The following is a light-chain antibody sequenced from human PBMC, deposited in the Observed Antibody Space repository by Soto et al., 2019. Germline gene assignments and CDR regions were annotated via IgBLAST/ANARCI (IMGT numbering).Light chain of an antibody. CDR3: HQYGILPRT. Sequence: EIVLTQSPGTLSLSPGERATLSCRASQSVTSSYLAWYQQKPGQAPRLLIYGASNRPTDIPDRFSGSGSGTDFSLTISRLEPEDFAVYYCHQYGILPRTFGQGTKVDI. CDR2: GAS. J-gene: IGKJ1*01. V-gene: IGKV3-20*01. CDR1: QSVTSSY.